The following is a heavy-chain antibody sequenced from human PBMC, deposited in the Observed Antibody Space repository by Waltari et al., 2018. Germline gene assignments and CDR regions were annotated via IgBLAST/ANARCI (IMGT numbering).Heavy chain of an antibody. V-gene: IGHV3-74*01. CDR3: VGQIATGY. CDR2: MKPGGTYT. Sequence: EVQLVESGGGLVQPGGSLRLSCAASGFTFSTYWMHWVRQAPGKGLVWVSHMKPGGTYTGYADSGKGRFTISRDDAKNTLYLQMNSLRVEDTAIYYCVGQIATGYWGQGTLVTVSS. J-gene: IGHJ4*02. CDR1: GFTFSTYW. D-gene: IGHD6-13*01.